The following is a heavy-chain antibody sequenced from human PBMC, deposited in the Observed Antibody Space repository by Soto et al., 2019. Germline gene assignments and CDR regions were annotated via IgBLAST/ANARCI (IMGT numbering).Heavy chain of an antibody. V-gene: IGHV4-59*01. CDR1: GGSISGYY. CDR3: AKVRGYASGWRYFDY. D-gene: IGHD5-12*01. Sequence: SETLSLTCNVSGGSISGYYWSWIRQAPGKGLQWIGHIFHTGSTSYNPSLRSRVTISVDTSKNQFSLNMNSVTAADTAVYYCAKVRGYASGWRYFDYWGQGTLVTVSS. CDR2: IFHTGST. J-gene: IGHJ4*02.